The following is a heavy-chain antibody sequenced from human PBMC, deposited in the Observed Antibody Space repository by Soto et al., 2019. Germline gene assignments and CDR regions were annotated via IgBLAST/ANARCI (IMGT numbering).Heavy chain of an antibody. CDR2: IIPIFGTA. CDR1: GGTFSSYA. V-gene: IGHV1-69*13. Sequence: SVKVSCKASGGTFSSYAISWVRQAPGQGLEWMGGIIPIFGTANYAQKFQGRVTITADESTSTAYMELSSLRSEDTAVYYCARRPKGTTAGSWFPGWVYYGMDVWGQGTTVTVSS. D-gene: IGHD6-13*01. J-gene: IGHJ6*02. CDR3: ARRPKGTTAGSWFPGWVYYGMDV.